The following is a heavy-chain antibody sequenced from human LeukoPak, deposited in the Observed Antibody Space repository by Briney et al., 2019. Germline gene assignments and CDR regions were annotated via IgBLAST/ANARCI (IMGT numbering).Heavy chain of an antibody. CDR1: GFTFSDYY. V-gene: IGHV3-11*01. J-gene: IGHJ4*02. CDR2: ISSSGSTI. CDR3: ARHSSSWYVLFDY. Sequence: GGSLRLSCAASGFTFSDYYMSWIRQAPGKGLEWVSYISSSGSTIYYADSVKGRFTISRDNAKNSLYLQMNSLRAEDTAVYYCARHSSSWYVLFDYWGQGTLVTVSS. D-gene: IGHD6-13*01.